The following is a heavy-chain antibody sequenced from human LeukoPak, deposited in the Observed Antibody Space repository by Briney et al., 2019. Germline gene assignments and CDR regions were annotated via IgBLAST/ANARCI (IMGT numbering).Heavy chain of an antibody. D-gene: IGHD2-15*01. J-gene: IGHJ4*02. CDR1: GFTFSSYG. CDR3: AKAPVTSCRGAFCYPFDY. Sequence: PGGSLRLSCAAPGFTFSSYGMHWVRQAPGKGLEWVAVISYDASNKYYADSVKGRFTISRDNSKNTLYLQMNSLRAEDTAVYYCAKAPVTSCRGAFCYPFDYWGQGTLVTVSS. CDR2: ISYDASNK. V-gene: IGHV3-30*18.